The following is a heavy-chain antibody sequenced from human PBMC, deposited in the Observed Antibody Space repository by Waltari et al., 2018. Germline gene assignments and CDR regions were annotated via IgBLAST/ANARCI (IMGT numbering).Heavy chain of an antibody. CDR1: GYTFTSYI. V-gene: IGHV1-3*01. D-gene: IGHD2-15*01. J-gene: IGHJ5*02. CDR3: ARPLEDCGGGSCYYDRWFDP. Sequence: QVQLVQSGTAVKKPGASVKVSCKASGYTFTSYIIHWLRPAPGQSLEWMGWINPGNGNTQYSQKFQDRVTITRDTSASTAYVELSSLTSEDTAIYYCARPLEDCGGGSCYYDRWFDPWGQGTLVTVSS. CDR2: INPGNGNT.